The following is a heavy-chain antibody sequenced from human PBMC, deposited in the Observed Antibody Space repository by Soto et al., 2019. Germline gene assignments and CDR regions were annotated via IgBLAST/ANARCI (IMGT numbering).Heavy chain of an antibody. CDR3: ARDHCSGYSCYSFGS. V-gene: IGHV3-21*01. J-gene: IGHJ5*02. CDR2: ISTSSSYI. CDR1: GFTFSSYS. Sequence: GGSLRLSCAGSGFTFSSYSMNWVRQAPGKGLEWVSSISTSSSYIYYADSVRGRFTISRDNAKNSLYLQMNGLRAEDTAVYYCARDHCSGYSCYSFGSWGQGALVTVSS. D-gene: IGHD2-15*01.